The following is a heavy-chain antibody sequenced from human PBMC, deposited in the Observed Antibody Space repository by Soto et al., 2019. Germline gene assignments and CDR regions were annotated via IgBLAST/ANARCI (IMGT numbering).Heavy chain of an antibody. J-gene: IGHJ4*02. V-gene: IGHV2-5*02. D-gene: IGHD3-9*01. CDR3: AHTKLRYFDWLADY. CDR1: GFSLSTSGVG. Sequence: QITLKESGPTLVKPTQTLTLTCTFSGFSLSTSGVGVGWIRQPPGKALEWLALIYWDDDKRYSPSLKSRLTITKDPSKHQVVHTMTNMDPVGTATYYCAHTKLRYFDWLADYWGQGTLVTVSS. CDR2: IYWDDDK.